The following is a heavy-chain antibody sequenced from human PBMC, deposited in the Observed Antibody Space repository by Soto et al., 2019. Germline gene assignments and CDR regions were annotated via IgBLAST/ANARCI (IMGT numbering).Heavy chain of an antibody. V-gene: IGHV3-48*03. Sequence: GGSLRLSCAASGFTFSSYEMNWVRQAPGKGLEWVSYISSSGSTIYYADSVKGRFTISRDNAKNSLYLQMNSLRAEDTAVYYCARVEQQLYYVWAQGTTVTVSS. CDR2: ISSSGSTI. CDR3: ARVEQQLYYV. D-gene: IGHD6-13*01. J-gene: IGHJ6*02. CDR1: GFTFSSYE.